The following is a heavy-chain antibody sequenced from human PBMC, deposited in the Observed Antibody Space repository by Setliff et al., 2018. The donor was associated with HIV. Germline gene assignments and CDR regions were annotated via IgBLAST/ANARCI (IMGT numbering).Heavy chain of an antibody. V-gene: IGHV3-43*02. Sequence: LRLSCAASELTFSNYAMTWVRQAPGKGLEWVSLISWDGGSTYYADSVKGRFTISRDNSKNSLYLQMNSLRTEDTALYYCAKEKGGSYKYFDYWGQGTLVTVSS. J-gene: IGHJ4*02. CDR3: AKEKGGSYKYFDY. CDR1: ELTFSNYA. D-gene: IGHD1-26*01. CDR2: ISWDGGST.